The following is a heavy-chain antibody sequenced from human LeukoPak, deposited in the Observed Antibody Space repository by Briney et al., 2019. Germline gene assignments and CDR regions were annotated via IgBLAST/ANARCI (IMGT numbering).Heavy chain of an antibody. Sequence: PSETLPLTCGVSGGSITSTNYWTWVRQPPGKGLEWIGEVNLQGSTNYNPSLMGRVAISVDMSENHISLQLTSVTAADTAVYYCATKYYYDSSGYAFDPWGQGTLVTVSS. V-gene: IGHV4-4*02. CDR2: VNLQGST. D-gene: IGHD3-22*01. CDR3: ATKYYYDSSGYAFDP. CDR1: GGSITSTNY. J-gene: IGHJ5*02.